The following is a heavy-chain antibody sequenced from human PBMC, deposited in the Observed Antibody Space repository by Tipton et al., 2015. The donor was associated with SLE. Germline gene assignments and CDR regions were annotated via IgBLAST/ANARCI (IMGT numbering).Heavy chain of an antibody. CDR1: GGSISSYY. J-gene: IGHJ4*02. D-gene: IGHD6-19*01. CDR3: AREGGNSSGWLVY. Sequence: LRLSCTVSGGSISSYYWSWIRQPPGKGLEWIGYIYYSGSTNYNPSLKSRVTISVDTSKNQFSLKLSSVTAAGTAVYYCAREGGNSSGWLVYWGQGTLATVSS. CDR2: IYYSGST. V-gene: IGHV4-59*01.